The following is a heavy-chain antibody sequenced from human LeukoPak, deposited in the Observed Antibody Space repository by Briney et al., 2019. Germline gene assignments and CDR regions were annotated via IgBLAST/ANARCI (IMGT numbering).Heavy chain of an antibody. D-gene: IGHD3-10*01. CDR2: ISVSGSSTYT. CDR1: GFTLHSYT. V-gene: IGHV3-21*01. Sequence: GGSLRLSCAASGFTLHSYTMNWVRQAPGKGLEWLSSISVSGSSTYTNYEDSVKGRFTISRDKATNSLFLQMDSLRAEDTAVYYCARDIKFGQLDYYYYGMDVWGQGTAVTVSS. J-gene: IGHJ6*02. CDR3: ARDIKFGQLDYYYYGMDV.